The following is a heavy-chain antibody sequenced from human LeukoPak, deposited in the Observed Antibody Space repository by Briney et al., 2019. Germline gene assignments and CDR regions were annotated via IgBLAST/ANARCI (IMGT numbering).Heavy chain of an antibody. CDR1: GFTFSSYG. D-gene: IGHD6-19*01. Sequence: GGSLRLSCAASGFTFSSYGMHWVRQAPGKGLEWVTFIWYDASNKYYAESVKGRFTISRDNSRNTLYLQMNSLRAEDTAEYYCAKDSNGWYQRGSNYFDYWGQGTLVTVSS. V-gene: IGHV3-30*02. CDR2: IWYDASNK. CDR3: AKDSNGWYQRGSNYFDY. J-gene: IGHJ4*02.